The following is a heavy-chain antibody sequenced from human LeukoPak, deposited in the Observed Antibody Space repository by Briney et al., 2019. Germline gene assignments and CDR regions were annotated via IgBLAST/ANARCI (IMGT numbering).Heavy chain of an antibody. CDR3: ASLDV. Sequence: VRSLRLSCAASGFTFTRYWMSWVREGPGKGLEWVANIKQDGSEKYYVDSVKGRFTISRDNAKNSLYLQMNSLRAEDTAVYYCASLDVWGKGTTVTVSS. CDR1: GFTFTRYW. CDR2: IKQDGSEK. J-gene: IGHJ6*04. V-gene: IGHV3-7*01.